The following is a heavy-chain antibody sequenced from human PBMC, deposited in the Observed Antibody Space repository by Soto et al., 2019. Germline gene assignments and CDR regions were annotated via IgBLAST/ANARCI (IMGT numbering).Heavy chain of an antibody. V-gene: IGHV4-31*03. J-gene: IGHJ4*02. Sequence: SETLSLTCTVSGGSISSGGYYWSWIRQHPGKGLEWIGYIYYSGSTYYNPSLKSRVTISVDTSKNQFSLKLSSVTAADTAVYYCARGGSTVVIHYFDYWGREPWSPSPQ. D-gene: IGHD2-15*01. CDR1: GGSISSGGYY. CDR2: IYYSGST. CDR3: ARGGSTVVIHYFDY.